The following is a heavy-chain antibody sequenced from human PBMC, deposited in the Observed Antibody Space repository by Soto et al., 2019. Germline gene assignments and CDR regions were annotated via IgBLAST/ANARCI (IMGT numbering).Heavy chain of an antibody. CDR1: GGSISSGGYY. D-gene: IGHD6-19*01. CDR2: IYYSGST. Sequence: QVQLQESGPGLVKPSQTLSLTCTVSGGSISSGGYYWSWIRQHPGKGLEWIGYIYYSGSTYYNPSLKCRVTISVDTSKNQFSRKLSSVTAADTAVYYCARCSEGQWLVRDAFDIWGQGTMVTVSS. J-gene: IGHJ3*02. CDR3: ARCSEGQWLVRDAFDI. V-gene: IGHV4-31*03.